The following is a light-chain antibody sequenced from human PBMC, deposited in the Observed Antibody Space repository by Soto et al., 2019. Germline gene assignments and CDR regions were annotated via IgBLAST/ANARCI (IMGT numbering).Light chain of an antibody. V-gene: IGKV1-5*03. CDR1: QSISIW. CDR2: KAS. CDR3: QQYNSDST. J-gene: IGKJ1*01. Sequence: IQMTQSPSTLSASVGDRVTITCRASQSISIWLAWYQQKPGKAPKLLIYKASSLESGVPSRFSGSGSGTECTLATISLQPDDFATYYCQQYNSDSTFGQGTTVEIK.